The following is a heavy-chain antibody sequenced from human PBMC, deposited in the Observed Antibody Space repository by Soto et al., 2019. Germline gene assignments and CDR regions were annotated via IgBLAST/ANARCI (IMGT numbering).Heavy chain of an antibody. CDR1: NFAISSGYY. CDR3: ARDYMAVVD. J-gene: IGHJ4*02. Sequence: PSETLSLTCVVSNFAISSGYYWGWIRQSPGKGLEWIASIYRSGTTSYNPSLKSRVTISVDPSKNQFSLMLTAVTAADTAVYYCARDYMAVVDWGQGTLVTVSS. CDR2: IYRSGTT. D-gene: IGHD2-15*01. V-gene: IGHV4-38-2*01.